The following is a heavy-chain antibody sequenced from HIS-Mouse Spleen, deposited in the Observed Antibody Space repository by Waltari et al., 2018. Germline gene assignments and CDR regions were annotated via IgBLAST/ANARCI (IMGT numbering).Heavy chain of an antibody. J-gene: IGHJ2*01. CDR1: GGSISSSSYY. CDR2: IYYSGST. CDR3: AREIPYSSSWYDWYFDL. Sequence: QLQLQESGPGLVKPSETLSLTCTVSGGSISSSSYYWGWIRQPPGKGLEWIGSIYYSGSTYYNPSLKIRVTISVDTSKNQFSLKLSSVTAADTAVYYCAREIPYSSSWYDWYFDLWGRVTLVTVSS. D-gene: IGHD6-13*01. V-gene: IGHV4-39*07.